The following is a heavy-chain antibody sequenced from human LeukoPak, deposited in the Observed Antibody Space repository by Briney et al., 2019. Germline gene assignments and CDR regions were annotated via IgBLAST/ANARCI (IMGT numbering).Heavy chain of an antibody. D-gene: IGHD3-22*01. CDR1: GGSISNGDYY. CDR3: ARDSLGLLSTGN. J-gene: IGHJ4*02. CDR2: IYYSGST. V-gene: IGHV4-30-4*08. Sequence: SQTLSLTCTVSGGSISNGDYYWSWIRQPPGTGLEWIGYIYYSGSTYYNPSLKSRVTISVDTSKNQFSLKLSSVTAADTAVYYCARDSLGLLSTGNWGQGTLVTVSS.